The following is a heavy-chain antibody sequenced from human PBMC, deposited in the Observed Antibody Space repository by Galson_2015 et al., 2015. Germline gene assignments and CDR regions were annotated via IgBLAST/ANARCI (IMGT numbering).Heavy chain of an antibody. V-gene: IGHV3-7*03. CDR2: IKQDGSEK. Sequence: SLRLSCAASGFTFSSYWMSWVRQAPGKGLEWVANIKQDGSEKYYVYSVKGRFTISRDNAKNSLYLQMNSLRAEDTAVYYCARALWDFWSEMDVWGQGTTVTVSS. CDR1: GFTFSSYW. D-gene: IGHD3-3*01. J-gene: IGHJ6*02. CDR3: ARALWDFWSEMDV.